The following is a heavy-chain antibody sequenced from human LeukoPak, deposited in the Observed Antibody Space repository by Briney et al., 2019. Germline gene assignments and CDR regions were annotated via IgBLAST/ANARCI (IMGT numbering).Heavy chain of an antibody. CDR3: ARVGYSSGWSDP. CDR1: GYTFTGYY. CDR2: INPNSGGT. Sequence: ASVKVSCKASGYTFTGYYMHWVRQAPGQGLEWMGRINPNSGGTNYAQKFQGRVTMTRDTSISTAYMELSRLRSDDTAVYYCARVGYSSGWSDPWGQGTLVTVSS. D-gene: IGHD6-19*01. V-gene: IGHV1-2*06. J-gene: IGHJ5*02.